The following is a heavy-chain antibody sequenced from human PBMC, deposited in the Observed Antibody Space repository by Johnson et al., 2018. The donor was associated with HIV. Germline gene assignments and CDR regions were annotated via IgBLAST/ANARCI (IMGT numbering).Heavy chain of an antibody. CDR1: GFSFDEYD. J-gene: IGHJ3*02. CDR3: ARRSGTWDAFDI. V-gene: IGHV3-20*04. CDR2: INWNGATP. D-gene: IGHD1-26*01. Sequence: VQLVESGGGVARPGGSLRLSCEASGFSFDEYDMSWVRQAPGKGLEWVSGINWNGATPGSADSVKGRFTISRDNAKNSLYLQMNSLRAEDTALYYCARRSGTWDAFDIWGQGKMVTVSS.